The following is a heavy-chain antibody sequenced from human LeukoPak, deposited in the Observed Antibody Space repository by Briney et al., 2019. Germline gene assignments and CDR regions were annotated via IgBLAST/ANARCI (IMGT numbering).Heavy chain of an antibody. CDR1: GFTFSSYS. V-gene: IGHV3-21*01. CDR2: ISSSSSYI. Sequence: GGSLRLSCAASGFTFSSYSMNWVRQAPGKGLEWVSSISSSSSYIYYADSVKGRFTIPRDNAKNSLYPQMNSLRAEDTAVYYCAGEGVGAPYYFDYWGQGTLVTVSS. CDR3: AGEGVGAPYYFDY. D-gene: IGHD1-26*01. J-gene: IGHJ4*02.